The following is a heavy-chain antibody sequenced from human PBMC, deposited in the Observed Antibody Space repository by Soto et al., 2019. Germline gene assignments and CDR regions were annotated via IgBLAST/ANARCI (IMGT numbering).Heavy chain of an antibody. D-gene: IGHD2-2*01. CDR2: INHSGST. CDR1: GGSFSGYY. CDR3: ARYVEYQLLRYYYYYMDV. V-gene: IGHV4-34*01. Sequence: ETLSLTCAVYGGSFSGYYWSWIRQPPGKGLEWIGEINHSGSTNYNPSLKSRVTISVDTSKNQFSLKLSSVTAADTAVYYCARYVEYQLLRYYYYYMDVWGKGTTVTVSS. J-gene: IGHJ6*03.